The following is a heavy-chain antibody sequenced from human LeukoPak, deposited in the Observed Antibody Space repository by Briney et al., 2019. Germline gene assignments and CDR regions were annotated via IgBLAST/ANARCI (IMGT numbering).Heavy chain of an antibody. CDR1: GFTLNNAW. Sequence: NPGGSLRLSCAASGFTLNNAWMSWVRQAPGKGLEWLGRIKRKTDGGTIDYAAPVKGRFTISRDDSRNTLYLQMDSLKIEDTAVYYCTTDRYYDNSELQFQHWGQGTLVTVSS. V-gene: IGHV3-15*01. CDR3: TTDRYYDNSELQFQH. CDR2: IKRKTDGGTI. D-gene: IGHD3-22*01. J-gene: IGHJ1*01.